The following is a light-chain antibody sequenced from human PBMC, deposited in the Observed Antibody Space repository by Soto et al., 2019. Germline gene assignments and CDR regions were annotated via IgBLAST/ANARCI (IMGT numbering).Light chain of an antibody. CDR2: TTN. V-gene: IGLV1-44*01. Sequence: QSVLTQPHSASGTPGQSVTISCSGSSSNIGTSSVHWFQQLPGTAPKLLISTTNQRPSGVPERFSGSKSGTSASLAISGLQSEDEADYYCATWDDSLNGHVFGTGTKLTVL. CDR1: SSNIGTSS. CDR3: ATWDDSLNGHV. J-gene: IGLJ1*01.